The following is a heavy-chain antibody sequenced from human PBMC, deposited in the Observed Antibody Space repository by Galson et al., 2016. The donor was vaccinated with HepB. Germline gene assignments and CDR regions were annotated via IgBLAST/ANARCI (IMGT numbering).Heavy chain of an antibody. V-gene: IGHV3-30*04. J-gene: IGHJ6*02. D-gene: IGHD4-17*01. CDR3: ARDQGATVTKYFFFFLDV. Sequence: SLRLSCAASGFSFGTYAIHWVRQAPGKGLEWLAVISYDGTKSHYAQFVKGRFTVSRDNSKNVLFLEMNSLRPDDTPVYYCARDQGATVTKYFFFFLDVWGPGTSVTVS. CDR2: ISYDGTKS. CDR1: GFSFGTYA.